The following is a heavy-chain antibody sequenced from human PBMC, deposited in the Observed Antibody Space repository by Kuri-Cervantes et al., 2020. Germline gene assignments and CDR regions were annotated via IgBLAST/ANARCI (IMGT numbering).Heavy chain of an antibody. J-gene: IGHJ4*02. CDR2: ISSRSTYI. D-gene: IGHD3-22*01. CDR3: ARVNFFDSSGYSKFDY. CDR1: GFTFSDYN. Sequence: GESLKISCAASGFTFSDYNMNWVRQAPGKGLEWVSSISSRSTYIYYADSMRGRFTMSRDNAKNSLYLQMNSLRAEDTAVYYCARVNFFDSSGYSKFDYWGQGTLVTVSS. V-gene: IGHV3-21*06.